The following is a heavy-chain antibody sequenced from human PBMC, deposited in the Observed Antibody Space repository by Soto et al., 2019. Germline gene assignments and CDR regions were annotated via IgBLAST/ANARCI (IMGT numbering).Heavy chain of an antibody. J-gene: IGHJ6*02. CDR1: GYTFTGYY. V-gene: IGHV1-2*04. CDR3: TTVSRDGDYMYYYGMDV. Sequence: ASVKVSCKASGYTFTGYYMHWVRQAPGQGLEWMGWINPNSGGTNYAQKFQGWVTMTRDTSISTAYMELSRLRSDDTAVYYCTTVSRDGDYMYYYGMDVWGQGTTVTVSS. D-gene: IGHD4-17*01. CDR2: INPNSGGT.